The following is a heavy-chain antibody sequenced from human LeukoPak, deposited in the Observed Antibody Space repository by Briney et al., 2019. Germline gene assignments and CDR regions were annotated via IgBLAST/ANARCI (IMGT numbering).Heavy chain of an antibody. CDR2: IYSGGST. CDR3: ARLWSGYYGGY. CDR1: GFTVSSNY. D-gene: IGHD3-3*01. J-gene: IGHJ4*02. V-gene: IGHV3-53*01. Sequence: GGSLRLSCAASGFTVSSNYMSWVRQAPGKGLEWVSVIYSGGSTYYADSVKGRFTISRDNSKNTLYLQMNSLRAEDTAVYYCARLWSGYYGGYWGQGTLVTVSS.